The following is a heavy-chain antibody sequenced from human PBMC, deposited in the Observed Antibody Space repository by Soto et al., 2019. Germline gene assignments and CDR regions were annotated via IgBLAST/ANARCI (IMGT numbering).Heavy chain of an antibody. J-gene: IGHJ6*02. CDR3: AKSTGGPANGMGV. CDR1: GFSFDDYA. D-gene: IGHD2-8*02. Sequence: EVQVVESGGGLVQPGRSLRLSCAASGFSFDDYAMHWVRQAPGKGLEWVSGIRWNSGTIGYADSVKGRFTISRDNAKHSLYLHMNSLRGEDTAFYYCAKSTGGPANGMGVWGPGTTVTVSS. CDR2: IRWNSGTI. V-gene: IGHV3-9*01.